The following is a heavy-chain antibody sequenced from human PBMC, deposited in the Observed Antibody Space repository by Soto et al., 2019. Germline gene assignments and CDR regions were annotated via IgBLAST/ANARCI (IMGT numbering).Heavy chain of an antibody. CDR3: ARDWYSNALDPDAFDI. CDR1: GFTFSSYS. Sequence: EVQLVESGGGLVQPGESLRLSCAASGFTFSSYSLNWVRQAPGKGLEWVSYISTSSSNIYYADSVKGRFTISRDNANNSLYLQMNSLRDGDTAVYYCARDWYSNALDPDAFDIWGQGTMVIVSS. V-gene: IGHV3-48*02. CDR2: ISTSSSNI. D-gene: IGHD5-18*01. J-gene: IGHJ3*02.